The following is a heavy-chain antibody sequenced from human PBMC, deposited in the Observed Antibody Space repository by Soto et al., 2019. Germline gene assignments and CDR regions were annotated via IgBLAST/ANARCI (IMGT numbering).Heavy chain of an antibody. CDR2: NVPFFGLS. CDR1: GYTFTSSY. Sequence: GASVKVCCRASGYTFTSSYMHWVREAPVQGHEWMGGNVPFFGLSNNAQKFQGRVTISADESTNTAYMEMSSLRSDDTAGYYCAITLAARLHYYFFDYGGQGTLVTVSS. CDR3: AITLAARLHYYFFDY. D-gene: IGHD6-6*01. V-gene: IGHV1-69*13. J-gene: IGHJ4*02.